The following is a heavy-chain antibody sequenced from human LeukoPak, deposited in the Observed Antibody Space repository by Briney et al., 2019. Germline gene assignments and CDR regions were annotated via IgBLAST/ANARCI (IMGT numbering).Heavy chain of an antibody. CDR1: GVSISSYY. CDR3: ARITSGWYLYYFDY. J-gene: IGHJ4*02. V-gene: IGHV4-59*01. CDR2: IYYSGST. D-gene: IGHD6-19*01. Sequence: SETLSLTCTVSGVSISSYYWSWIRQPPGKGLEWIGYIYYSGSTNYNPSLKSRVTISVDTSKNQFSLKLSSVTAADTAVYYCARITSGWYLYYFDYWGQGTLVTVSS.